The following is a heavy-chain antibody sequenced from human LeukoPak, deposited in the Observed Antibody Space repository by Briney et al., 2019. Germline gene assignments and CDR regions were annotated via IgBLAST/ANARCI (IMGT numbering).Heavy chain of an antibody. CDR1: GSGFTFSSYW. CDR2: IKQDGSEK. Sequence: GGSLRLSCEASGSGFTFSSYWMSWVRQAPGKGLEWVANIKQDGSEKYYVDSVKGRITISRDNAKNSLYLQMNSLRAEDTAVYYCARATKVVPAAMSHYYGMDVWGQGTTVTVSS. V-gene: IGHV3-7*01. CDR3: ARATKVVPAAMSHYYGMDV. J-gene: IGHJ6*02. D-gene: IGHD2-2*01.